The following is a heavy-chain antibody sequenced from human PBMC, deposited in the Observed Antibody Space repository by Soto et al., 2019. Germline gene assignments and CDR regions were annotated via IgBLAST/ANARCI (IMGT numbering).Heavy chain of an antibody. CDR2: INWNSGSI. CDR1: GFTFSSYA. V-gene: IGHV3-9*01. J-gene: IGHJ1*01. D-gene: IGHD6-13*01. Sequence: YLRLSCAASGFTFSSYAMTWVRQAPGKGLEWVSGINWNSGSIGYGDSVKGRFAISRDNAKNSLHLQMNSLSAEDTAFYYCVKDESINWYSGHFRHWGQGTLVTV. CDR3: VKDESINWYSGHFRH.